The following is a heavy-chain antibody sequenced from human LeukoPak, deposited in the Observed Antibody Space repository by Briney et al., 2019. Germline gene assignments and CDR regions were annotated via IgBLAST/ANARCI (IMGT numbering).Heavy chain of an antibody. Sequence: SETLSLTCSVSGGSISSGPYFWSWIRQSPGQGLEWIGYIWPSGSTNYNPSLKSRVTMSVDTSKNQFSLKLSSVTAADTAVYYCASGGTEGGARHMGSDILTGPNNWGRGTLVTVSS. J-gene: IGHJ4*02. D-gene: IGHD3-9*01. CDR3: ASGGTEGGARHMGSDILTGPNN. CDR1: GGSISSGPYF. V-gene: IGHV4-30-2*06. CDR2: IWPSGST.